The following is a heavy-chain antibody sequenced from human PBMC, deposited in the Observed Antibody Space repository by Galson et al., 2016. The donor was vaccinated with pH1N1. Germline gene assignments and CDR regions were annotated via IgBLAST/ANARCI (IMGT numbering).Heavy chain of an antibody. CDR2: INQGGSER. D-gene: IGHD2-21*02. Sequence: SLRLSCAASGFTLSSFWMSWVRQAPGKGLEWVANINQGGSERHYVDSVEGRFTISRDNAKNSMYLQMNSLRAEDTAVYYCVRKIGGDSSYWGQGVLVTVSS. J-gene: IGHJ4*02. CDR1: GFTLSSFW. CDR3: VRKIGGDSSY. V-gene: IGHV3-7*03.